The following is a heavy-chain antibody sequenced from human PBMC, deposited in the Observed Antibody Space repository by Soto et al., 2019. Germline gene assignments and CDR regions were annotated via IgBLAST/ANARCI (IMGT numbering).Heavy chain of an antibody. CDR1: GGSISSGNW. CDR3: ARNVRYYIDY. J-gene: IGHJ4*02. V-gene: IGHV4-4*02. Sequence: LSLTCAVSGGSISSGNWWSWVRQSPGKELEWIGEIYHSGITNYNPSLKSRVTISVDNSENQLSLSLNSVTAADTAVYYCARNVRYYIDYWGQGTLVTVSS. CDR2: IYHSGIT.